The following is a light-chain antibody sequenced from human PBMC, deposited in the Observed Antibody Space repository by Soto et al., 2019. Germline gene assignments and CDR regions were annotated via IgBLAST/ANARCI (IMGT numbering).Light chain of an antibody. V-gene: IGKV3-20*01. Sequence: EIILTQSPDTLSLSPGEIATLSCSASQTVSSNYLAWCQQRPGQAPRLLIYGASTRAAGIPDRFSGSGSGTDFTLTITRLEPEDSAVYYCQQYGSSPRTFGQGTKVDIK. CDR3: QQYGSSPRT. CDR2: GAS. J-gene: IGKJ1*01. CDR1: QTVSSNY.